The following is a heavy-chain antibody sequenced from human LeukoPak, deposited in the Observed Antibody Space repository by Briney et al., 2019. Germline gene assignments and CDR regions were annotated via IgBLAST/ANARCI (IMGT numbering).Heavy chain of an antibody. D-gene: IGHD6-19*01. Sequence: GGSLRLSCAASGFTFSDYYMSWIRQAPGKGLEWVSYISSSGSTIYYADSVKGRFTISRDNAKNSLHLQMSSLKVEDTALYYCVRDTHFQWLVGSVDFWGQGTPVTVS. J-gene: IGHJ4*03. CDR2: ISSSGSTI. V-gene: IGHV3-11*01. CDR1: GFTFSDYY. CDR3: VRDTHFQWLVGSVDF.